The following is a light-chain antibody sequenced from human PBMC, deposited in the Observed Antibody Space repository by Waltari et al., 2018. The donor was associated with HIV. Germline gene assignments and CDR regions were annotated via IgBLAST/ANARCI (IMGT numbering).Light chain of an antibody. V-gene: IGLV2-14*03. CDR1: SSDVGGYNY. Sequence: QSALTQPASVSGSPGQSITISCTGTSSDVGGYNYVSWYQQHPGKAPKLMIYDVINRPSGVSNRFSGSNSGNTASLTFSGLQAEDEADYFCSSYTSSSTLVFGGGTRLTVL. CDR3: SSYTSSSTLV. J-gene: IGLJ2*01. CDR2: DVI.